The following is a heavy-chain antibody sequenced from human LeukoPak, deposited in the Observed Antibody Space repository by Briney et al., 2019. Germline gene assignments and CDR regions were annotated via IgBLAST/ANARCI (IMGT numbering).Heavy chain of an antibody. CDR2: IIPIFGTA. D-gene: IGHD6-13*01. CDR3: ARQYSSSWYRLDY. CDR1: GGTFSSYA. J-gene: IGHJ4*02. Sequence: SVKASCKASGGTFSSYAISWVRQAPGQGLEWMGGIIPIFGTANYAQKFQGRVTITADESTSTAYMELSSLRSEDTAVYYCARQYSSSWYRLDYWGQGTLVTVSS. V-gene: IGHV1-69*13.